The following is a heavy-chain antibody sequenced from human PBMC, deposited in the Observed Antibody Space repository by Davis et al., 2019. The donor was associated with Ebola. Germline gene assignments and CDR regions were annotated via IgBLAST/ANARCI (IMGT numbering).Heavy chain of an antibody. CDR3: AKDATVTLDY. V-gene: IGHV3-48*01. Sequence: GGSLRLSCVASGFTFSSYTMNWVRQAPGKGLEWLSYISSSSLTTYSADSVKGRFTVSRDNAKNTLYLQMNSLRAEDTAVYYCAKDATVTLDYWGQGTLVTVSS. CDR1: GFTFSSYT. CDR2: ISSSSLTT. D-gene: IGHD4-17*01. J-gene: IGHJ4*02.